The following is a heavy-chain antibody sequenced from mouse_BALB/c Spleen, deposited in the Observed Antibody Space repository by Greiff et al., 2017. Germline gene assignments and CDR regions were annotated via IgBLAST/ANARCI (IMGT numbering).Heavy chain of an antibody. Sequence: QVQLKESGAELVRPGTSVKVSCKASGYAFTNYLIEWVKQRPGQGLEWIGVINPGSGGTNYNEKFKGKATLTADKSSSTAYMQLSSLTSDDSAVYFCARSPYGKDYAMDYWGQGTSGTVSS. CDR2: INPGSGGT. D-gene: IGHD2-10*02. J-gene: IGHJ4*01. CDR1: GYAFTNYL. CDR3: ARSPYGKDYAMDY. V-gene: IGHV1-54*01.